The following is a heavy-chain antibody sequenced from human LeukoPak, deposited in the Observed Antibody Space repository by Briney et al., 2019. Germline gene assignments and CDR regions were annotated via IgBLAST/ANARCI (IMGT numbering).Heavy chain of an antibody. CDR1: SDSISSSRFY. Sequence: PSETLSLTCTVPSDSISSSRFYGGWIRQPPGRGLEWIATISYSGSTYYNPSLRSRVTMSIDTSKNQFSLKLSSVTAADTAVYYCASLLSGFISSWCPDYYYGVDVWGQGTTVSVSS. D-gene: IGHD6-13*01. CDR2: ISYSGST. V-gene: IGHV4-39*01. CDR3: ASLLSGFISSWCPDYYYGVDV. J-gene: IGHJ6*02.